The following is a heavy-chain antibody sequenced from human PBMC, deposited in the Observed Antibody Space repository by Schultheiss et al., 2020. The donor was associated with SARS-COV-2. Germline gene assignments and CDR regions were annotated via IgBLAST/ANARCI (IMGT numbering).Heavy chain of an antibody. Sequence: GGSLRLSCAASGFTFSSYGMHWVRQAPGKGLEWVAVISYDGSTKYYADSVKGRFTNSRDNSKNTLYLQMNSLRAEDTAVYYCARVQLAADPRDNWFDPWGQGTLVTVSS. D-gene: IGHD6-13*01. J-gene: IGHJ5*02. CDR3: ARVQLAADPRDNWFDP. CDR1: GFTFSSYG. CDR2: ISYDGSTK. V-gene: IGHV3-30*03.